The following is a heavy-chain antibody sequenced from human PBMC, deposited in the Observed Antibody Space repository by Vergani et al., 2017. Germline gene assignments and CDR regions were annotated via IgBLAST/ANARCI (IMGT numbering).Heavy chain of an antibody. V-gene: IGHV4-34*01. D-gene: IGHD5-18*01. CDR1: GGSFSGYY. CDR2: INHSGST. Sequence: QVQLQQWGAGLLKPSETLSLTCAVYGGSFSGYYWSWIRQPPGKGLEWIGEINHSGSTNYNPSLKSRVTISVDTSKNQFSLKLSSVTAADTAVYYCASNVYAAMAVDYWGQGTLVTVSS. CDR3: ASNVYAAMAVDY. J-gene: IGHJ4*02.